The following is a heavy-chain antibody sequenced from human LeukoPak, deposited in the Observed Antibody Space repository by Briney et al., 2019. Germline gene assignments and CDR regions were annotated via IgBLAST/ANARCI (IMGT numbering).Heavy chain of an antibody. D-gene: IGHD6-19*01. Sequence: GGSLRLSCEVSGFTFNNYWMSWVRQAPGKGLEYVSAISSNGGSTYYANSVKGRFTISRDNSKNTLYLQMGSLRAEDMAVYYCARLAVAGISDYWGQGTLVTVSS. V-gene: IGHV3-64*01. CDR3: ARLAVAGISDY. J-gene: IGHJ4*02. CDR1: GFTFNNYW. CDR2: ISSNGGST.